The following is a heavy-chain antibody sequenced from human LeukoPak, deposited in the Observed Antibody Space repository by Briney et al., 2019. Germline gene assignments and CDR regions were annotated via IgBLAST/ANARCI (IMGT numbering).Heavy chain of an antibody. CDR2: IKQDGSEK. V-gene: IGHV3-7*01. CDR1: GFTFSRYW. Sequence: PGGSLRLSCAASGFTFSRYWMSWVRQAPGKGLEWVANIKQDGSEKYYVDSVKGRFTISRDNAKNSLYLQMNSLRAEDTAVYYCARVGYSFSSVDHWGQGTLVTVSS. CDR3: ARVGYSFSSVDH. D-gene: IGHD6-6*01. J-gene: IGHJ4*02.